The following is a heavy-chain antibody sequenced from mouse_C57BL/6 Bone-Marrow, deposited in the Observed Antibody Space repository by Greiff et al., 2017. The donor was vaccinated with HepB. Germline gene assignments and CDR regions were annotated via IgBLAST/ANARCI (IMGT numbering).Heavy chain of an antibody. CDR3: ASHYYGSSSWFAY. J-gene: IGHJ3*01. CDR1: GFSLTSYG. V-gene: IGHV2-6*01. Sequence: VHLVESGPGLVAPSQSLSITCTVSGFSLTSYGVDWVRQSPGKGLEWLGVIWGVGSTNYNSALKSRLSISKDNSKSQVFLKMNSLQTDDTAMYYCASHYYGSSSWFAYWGQGTLVTVSA. CDR2: IWGVGST. D-gene: IGHD1-1*01.